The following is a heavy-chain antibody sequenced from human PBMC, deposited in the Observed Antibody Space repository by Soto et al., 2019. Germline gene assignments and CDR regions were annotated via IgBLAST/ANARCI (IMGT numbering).Heavy chain of an antibody. CDR2: IYYSGST. CDR3: ARGHPGGYYDILTGYFDY. Sequence: QVQLQESGPGLVKPSQTLSLTCTVSGGSISSGGYYWSWIRQHPGKGLEWIGYIYYSGSTYYNPSVKIRVTISVDTSKNQFSLNLSSVTAADTAVYYCARGHPGGYYDILTGYFDYWGQGTLVTVSS. CDR1: GGSISSGGYY. J-gene: IGHJ4*02. V-gene: IGHV4-31*03. D-gene: IGHD3-9*01.